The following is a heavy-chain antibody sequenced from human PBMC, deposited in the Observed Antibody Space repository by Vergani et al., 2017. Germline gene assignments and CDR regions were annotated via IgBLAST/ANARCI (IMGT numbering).Heavy chain of an antibody. D-gene: IGHD1-1*01. V-gene: IGHV3-33*01. Sequence: QVQLVESEGGVVQPGRSLTLSCVASGFTFSSHGMHWVRQAPGKGLEWVAVIWYDGSNKYYGDSVKGRVTISRDNSKSTLYLQMNSLRVEDTAVYYCARWGNEKGLDSWGQGTLVTVSS. CDR2: IWYDGSNK. J-gene: IGHJ5*01. CDR3: ARWGNEKGLDS. CDR1: GFTFSSHG.